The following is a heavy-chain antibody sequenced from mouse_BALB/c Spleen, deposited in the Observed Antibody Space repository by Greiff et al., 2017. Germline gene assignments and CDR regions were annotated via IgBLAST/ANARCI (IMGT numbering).Heavy chain of an antibody. CDR1: GFTFSSYG. CDR2: ISSGGSYT. D-gene: IGHD1-1*01. V-gene: IGHV5-6*02. J-gene: IGHJ4*01. Sequence: DVKLVESGGDLVKPGGSLKLSCAASGFTFSSYGMSWVRQTPDKRLEWVATISSGGSYTYYPDSVKGRFTISRDNAKNTLYLQMSSLKSEDTAMYYCARRFITTVDYYAMDYWGQGTSVTVSS. CDR3: ARRFITTVDYYAMDY.